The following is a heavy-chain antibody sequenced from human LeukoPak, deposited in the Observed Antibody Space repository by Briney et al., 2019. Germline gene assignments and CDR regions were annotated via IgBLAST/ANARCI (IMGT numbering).Heavy chain of an antibody. D-gene: IGHD2-8*01. CDR1: GYTFTSYY. CDR2: INPSGGST. Sequence: ASVKVSCKASGYTFTSYYMHWVRQAPGQGLEWMGIINPSGGSTSYAQKFQGRVTMTRDTSTSTVYMELSSLRSEDTAVYYCARDLRPSGRYCTNGVCPYYYYGMDVWGQGTTVTVSS. V-gene: IGHV1-46*01. J-gene: IGHJ6*02. CDR3: ARDLRPSGRYCTNGVCPYYYYGMDV.